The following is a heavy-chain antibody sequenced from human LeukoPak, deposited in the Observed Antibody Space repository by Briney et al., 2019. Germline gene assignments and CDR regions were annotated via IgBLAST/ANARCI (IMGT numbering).Heavy chain of an antibody. CDR3: ARGSARGRYYYYYMDV. Sequence: ASVKVSFKASGYTFTSYDINWVRQATGQGLEWMGWMNPNSGNTGYAQKFQGRVTMTRNTSISTAYMELSSLRSEDTAVYYCARGSARGRYYYYYMDVWGKGTTVTVSS. V-gene: IGHV1-8*01. D-gene: IGHD3-10*01. J-gene: IGHJ6*03. CDR2: MNPNSGNT. CDR1: GYTFTSYD.